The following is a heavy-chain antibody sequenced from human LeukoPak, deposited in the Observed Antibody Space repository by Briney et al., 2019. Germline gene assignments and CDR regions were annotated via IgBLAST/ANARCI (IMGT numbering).Heavy chain of an antibody. V-gene: IGHV3-21*01. Sequence: GGSLRLSCAASGFTVSSNYMNWVRQAPGKGLEWVSSISSSSSYIYYADSVKGRFTISRDNAKNSLYLQMNSLRAEDTAVYYCARAHSKAFDIWGQGTMVTVSS. D-gene: IGHD2/OR15-2a*01. J-gene: IGHJ3*02. CDR3: ARAHSKAFDI. CDR2: ISSSSSYI. CDR1: GFTVSSNY.